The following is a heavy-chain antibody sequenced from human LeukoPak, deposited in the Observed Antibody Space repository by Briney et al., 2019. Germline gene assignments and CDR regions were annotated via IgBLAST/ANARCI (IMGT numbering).Heavy chain of an antibody. J-gene: IGHJ3*02. CDR2: MSYDGSNK. Sequence: GRSLRLSCAASGFTFSSYGMHWVRQAPGKGLEWVAVMSYDGSNKYYADSVKGRFTISRDNSKNTLYLQMNSLRAEDTAVYYCAKGRTGTTLAFDIWGQGTMVTVSS. V-gene: IGHV3-30*18. CDR3: AKGRTGTTLAFDI. CDR1: GFTFSSYG. D-gene: IGHD1-1*01.